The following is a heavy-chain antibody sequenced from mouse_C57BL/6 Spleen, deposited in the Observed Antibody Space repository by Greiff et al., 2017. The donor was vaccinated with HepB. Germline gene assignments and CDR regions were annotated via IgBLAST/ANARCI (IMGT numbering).Heavy chain of an antibody. CDR2: INPSNGGT. CDR1: GYTFTSYW. J-gene: IGHJ3*01. CDR3: AREEGPRGWFAY. V-gene: IGHV1-53*01. Sequence: QVQLQQPGTELVKPGASVKLSCKASGYTFTSYWMHWVKQRPGQGLEWIGNINPSNGGTNYNEKFKSKATLTVDKSSSTAYMQLSSLTSEDSAVYYWAREEGPRGWFAYWGQGTLVTVSA.